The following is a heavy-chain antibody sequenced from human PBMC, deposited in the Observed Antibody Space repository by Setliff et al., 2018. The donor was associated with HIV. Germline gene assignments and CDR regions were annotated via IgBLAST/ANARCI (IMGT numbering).Heavy chain of an antibody. D-gene: IGHD3-10*01. Sequence: SVTVSYKASGGAFSSYALSWVRQAPGQGLEWMGGIIPIFGTANYAQKYQGRVTITTDESTSTAYMELSSLRSEDKAVYYCAQAQTSVSGSYYQYLQHWGQGTLVTVSS. J-gene: IGHJ1*01. V-gene: IGHV1-69*05. CDR2: IIPIFGTA. CDR1: GGAFSSYA. CDR3: AQAQTSVSGSYYQYLQH.